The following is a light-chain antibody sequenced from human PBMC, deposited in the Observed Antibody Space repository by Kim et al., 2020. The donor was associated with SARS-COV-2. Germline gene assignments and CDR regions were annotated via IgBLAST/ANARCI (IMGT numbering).Light chain of an antibody. V-gene: IGKV4-1*01. J-gene: IGKJ2*01. CDR1: QSVFYSSNNKNY. CDR3: QQYYSTPYT. CDR2: WAS. Sequence: DIVMTQSPDSLTVSLGERATINCKSSQSVFYSSNNKNYLAWFQQRPGQPPKLLISWASTRESGVPDRFSGSGSGTDFTLTISSLLAEDVAVYYCQQYYSTPYTFGQGTKLEI.